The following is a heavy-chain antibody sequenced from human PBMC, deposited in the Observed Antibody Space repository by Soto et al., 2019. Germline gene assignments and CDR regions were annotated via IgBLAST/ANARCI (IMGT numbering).Heavy chain of an antibody. J-gene: IGHJ4*02. D-gene: IGHD1-20*01. CDR1: GGTFSSYA. CDR3: VKGDITGTSYFGF. V-gene: IGHV1-69*13. Sequence: ASVKVSCKASGGTFSSYAISWVRQAPGQGLEWMGGIIPIFGTANYAQKFQGRVKITADESTSTAYMELSSLRPEDSALYYCVKGDITGTSYFGFWGQGTPVTVSS. CDR2: IIPIFGTA.